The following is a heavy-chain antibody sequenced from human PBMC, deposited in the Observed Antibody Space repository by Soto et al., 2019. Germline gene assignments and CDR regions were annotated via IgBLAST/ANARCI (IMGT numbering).Heavy chain of an antibody. CDR3: ASCYDYYYYGMDV. J-gene: IGHJ6*02. D-gene: IGHD3-16*01. CDR1: GFTFSSYG. V-gene: IGHV3-33*01. Sequence: QVQLVESGGGVVKPGRSLRLSCAASGFTFSSYGMHWVRQAPGKGLEWVAVIWYDGSNKYYADSVKGRFTISRDNSKNTLYLPMNSLRAEDTAVYYCASCYDYYYYGMDVWGQGTKVTVSS. CDR2: IWYDGSNK.